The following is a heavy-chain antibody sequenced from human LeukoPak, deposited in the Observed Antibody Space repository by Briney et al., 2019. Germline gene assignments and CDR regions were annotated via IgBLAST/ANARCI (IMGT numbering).Heavy chain of an antibody. D-gene: IGHD6-13*01. V-gene: IGHV3-48*03. CDR1: GFTFSSYE. J-gene: IGHJ4*02. CDR2: ISSSGSTI. Sequence: AGGSLRLSCAASGFTFSSYEMNWVRQAPGKGLEWVSYISSSGSTIYYADSVKGRFTISRDNSKSTLYLQMNSLRAEDTAVYYCAKATFASSWNLYFDYWGQGTLVTVSS. CDR3: AKATFASSWNLYFDY.